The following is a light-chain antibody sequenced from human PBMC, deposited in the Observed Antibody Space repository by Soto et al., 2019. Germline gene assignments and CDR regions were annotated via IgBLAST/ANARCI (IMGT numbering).Light chain of an antibody. CDR2: EVY. J-gene: IGLJ1*01. V-gene: IGLV2-8*01. CDR1: SSDVGGYNY. CDR3: SSYVGTNSYV. Sequence: QSALTQPPSASGSPGQSVTISCTGTSSDVGGYNYVSWYQHHPGKAPKLIIYEVYKRPSGVPDRFSGSKSGNMAALTVSGLQAEDEADYYCSSYVGTNSYVFGTGTKLTVL.